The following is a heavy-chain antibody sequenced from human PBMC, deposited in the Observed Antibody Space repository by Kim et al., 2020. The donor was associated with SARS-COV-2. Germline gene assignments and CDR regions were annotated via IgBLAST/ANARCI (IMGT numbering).Heavy chain of an antibody. CDR3: ARDQKSYGGNSNYYYGMDV. CDR1: GGSISSYY. J-gene: IGHJ6*02. CDR2: IYYSGST. Sequence: SETLSLTCTVSGGSISSYYWSWIRQPPGKGLEWIGYIYYSGSTNYNPSLKSRVTISVDTSKNQFSLKLSSVTAADTAVYYCARDQKSYGGNSNYYYGMDVWGQGTTVTVSS. V-gene: IGHV4-59*13. D-gene: IGHD4-17*01.